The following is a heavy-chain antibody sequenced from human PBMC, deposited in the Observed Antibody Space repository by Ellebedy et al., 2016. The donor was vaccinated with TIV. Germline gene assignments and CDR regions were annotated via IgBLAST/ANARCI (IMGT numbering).Heavy chain of an antibody. CDR3: ARAAGYSYDYYYGMDV. CDR1: GGSISSYY. D-gene: IGHD5-18*01. V-gene: IGHV4-59*08. J-gene: IGHJ6*02. Sequence: SETLSLTCTVSGGSISSYYWSWIRQPPGKGLEWIGYIYYSGSTNYNPSLKSRVTMSVDTSKNQFSLKLSSVTAADTAVYYCARAAGYSYDYYYGMDVWGQGTTVSVSS. CDR2: IYYSGST.